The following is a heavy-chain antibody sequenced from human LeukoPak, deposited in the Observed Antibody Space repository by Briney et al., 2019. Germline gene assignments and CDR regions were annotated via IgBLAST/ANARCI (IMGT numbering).Heavy chain of an antibody. J-gene: IGHJ4*02. V-gene: IGHV3-21*01. CDR1: GFTFSSYS. Sequence: GGSLRLSCAASGFTFSSYSMNWVRQAPGKGLEWVSSISSSSSYIYYADSVKGRFTISRENAKNSLYLQMNSLRAEETAVYYCAREKPALTYYYDRSGYYYFDYWGQGTLVTDSS. CDR2: ISSSSSYI. CDR3: AREKPALTYYYDRSGYYYFDY. D-gene: IGHD3-22*01.